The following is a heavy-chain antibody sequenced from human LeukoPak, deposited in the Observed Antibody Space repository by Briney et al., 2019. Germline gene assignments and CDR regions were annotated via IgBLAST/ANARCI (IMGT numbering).Heavy chain of an antibody. CDR1: GGSISSYY. J-gene: IGHJ4*02. V-gene: IGHV4-59*08. CDR2: IYYSGST. Sequence: TSETLSLTCTVSGGSISSYYWSWIRQPPGKGLEWIGYIYYSGSTNYNPSLKSRVTISVDTSKNQSSLKLSSVTAADTAVYYCARLDYGDYGIFDYWGQGTLVTVSS. D-gene: IGHD4-17*01. CDR3: ARLDYGDYGIFDY.